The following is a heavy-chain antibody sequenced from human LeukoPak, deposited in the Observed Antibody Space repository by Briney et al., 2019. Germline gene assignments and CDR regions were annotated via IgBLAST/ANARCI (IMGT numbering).Heavy chain of an antibody. V-gene: IGHV4-34*01. CDR3: ARGPAYSWLRSGSVCFFDF. J-gene: IGHJ4*02. CDR1: GGSFSGYY. Sequence: SETLSLTCAVYGGSFSGYYWSWIRQTPGSGLEWIGETTHSGSTDYNPSLKSRVSVSVDTSKNQFSLRLTSVTAADTAVYYCARGPAYSWLRSGSVCFFDFWGQGVLVTVSS. CDR2: TTHSGST. D-gene: IGHD3-10*01.